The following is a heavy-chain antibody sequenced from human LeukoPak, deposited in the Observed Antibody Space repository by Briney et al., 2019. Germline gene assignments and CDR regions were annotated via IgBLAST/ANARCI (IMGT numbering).Heavy chain of an antibody. CDR1: GYTFNTYG. Sequence: AASVKVSCKASGYTFNTYGINWVRQAPGQGLGWMGWISAYNGNTNYAQNFQGRITLTTDTSTSTAYMDLTSLRFDDTAVYYCARDGRQWVPLNWFDPWGQGTLVIVSS. CDR3: ARDGRQWVPLNWFDP. V-gene: IGHV1-18*04. CDR2: ISAYNGNT. J-gene: IGHJ5*02. D-gene: IGHD6-19*01.